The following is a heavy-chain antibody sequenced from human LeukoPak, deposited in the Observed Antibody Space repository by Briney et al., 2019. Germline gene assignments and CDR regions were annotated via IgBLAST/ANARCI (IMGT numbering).Heavy chain of an antibody. Sequence: PGGSLRLSCAASGFTFSSYAMHWVRQAPGKGLEWVAVISYDGSNKYYADCVKGRFTISRDNSKNTLYLQMNSLRAEDTAVYYCASGTIVGARGADNWGQGTLVTVSS. CDR3: ASGTIVGARGADN. V-gene: IGHV3-30-3*01. D-gene: IGHD1-26*01. CDR1: GFTFSSYA. CDR2: ISYDGSNK. J-gene: IGHJ4*02.